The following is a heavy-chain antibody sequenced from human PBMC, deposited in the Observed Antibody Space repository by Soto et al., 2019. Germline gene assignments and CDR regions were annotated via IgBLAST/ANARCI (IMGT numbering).Heavy chain of an antibody. CDR3: ARADYGDYEYYYYYMDV. D-gene: IGHD4-17*01. Sequence: SSETLSLTCAVYGGSFSGYYWSWIRQPPGKGLEWIGEINHSGSTNYNPSLRSRVTISVDTSKNQFSLKLSSVTAADTAVYYCARADYGDYEYYYYYMDVWGKGTTVTVSS. J-gene: IGHJ6*03. V-gene: IGHV4-34*01. CDR2: INHSGST. CDR1: GGSFSGYY.